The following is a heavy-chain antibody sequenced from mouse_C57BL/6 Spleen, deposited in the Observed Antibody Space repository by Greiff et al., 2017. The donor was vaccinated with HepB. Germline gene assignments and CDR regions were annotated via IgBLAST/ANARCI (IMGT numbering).Heavy chain of an antibody. CDR2: IDPSDSYT. J-gene: IGHJ2*01. CDR3: AREGTVKGYFDY. CDR1: GYTFTSYW. V-gene: IGHV1-69*01. Sequence: QVQLKQPGAELVMPGASVKLSCKASGYTFTSYWMHWVKQRPGQGLEWIGEIDPSDSYTNYNQKFKGKSTLTVDKSSSTAYMQLSSLTSEDSAVYYCAREGTVKGYFDYWGQGTTLTVSS. D-gene: IGHD1-1*01.